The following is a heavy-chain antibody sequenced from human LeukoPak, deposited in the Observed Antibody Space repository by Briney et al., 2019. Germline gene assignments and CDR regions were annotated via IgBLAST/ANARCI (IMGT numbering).Heavy chain of an antibody. D-gene: IGHD3-10*01. V-gene: IGHV3-23*01. Sequence: PGGSLRLSCATSGFTFSNFAMNWVRRAPGKGLEWVSTISGSGDGTYYADSVKGRFTISRDNSKNTLFLQMSSLSADDTALYYCWKGRLQEGTVFRGVITPVDYWGQGTLVTVTS. CDR3: WKGRLQEGTVFRGVITPVDY. CDR2: ISGSGDGT. J-gene: IGHJ4*02. CDR1: GFTFSNFA.